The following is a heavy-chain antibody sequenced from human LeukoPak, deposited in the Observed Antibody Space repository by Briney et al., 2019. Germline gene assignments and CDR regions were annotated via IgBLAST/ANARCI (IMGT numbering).Heavy chain of an antibody. CDR1: GGSFSGYY. CDR2: INHSGST. CDR3: AKSNGYGLTDY. Sequence: SETLSLTCAVYGGSFSGYYWSWIRQPPGKGLEWIGEINHSGSTNYNPSLKSRVTMYIDTSKNQFSLKLSSVTAADTAMYYCAKSNGYGLTDYWGQGALVTVSS. V-gene: IGHV4-34*01. D-gene: IGHD5-12*01. J-gene: IGHJ4*02.